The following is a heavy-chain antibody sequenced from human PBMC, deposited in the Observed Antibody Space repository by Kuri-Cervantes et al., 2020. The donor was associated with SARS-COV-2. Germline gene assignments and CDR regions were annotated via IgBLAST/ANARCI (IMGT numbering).Heavy chain of an antibody. Sequence: GESLKISCAAPGFTFSSDWMTWVRKAPGKGLEWVASMKRDGSEKYYADSVKGRFTISRDNAKNSLYLQMNSLRAEDTALYHCARVSTVTNGPGTRNYYYYYMDVWGKGTTVTVSS. CDR2: MKRDGSEK. CDR3: ARVSTVTNGPGTRNYYYYYMDV. D-gene: IGHD4-17*01. CDR1: GFTFSSDW. V-gene: IGHV3-7*03. J-gene: IGHJ6*03.